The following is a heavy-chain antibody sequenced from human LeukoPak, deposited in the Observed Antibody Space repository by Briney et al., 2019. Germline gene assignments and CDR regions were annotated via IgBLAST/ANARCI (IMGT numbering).Heavy chain of an antibody. CDR3: ARDPAAAGTGY. Sequence: GGSLRLSCAASGFTFSSYSMNWVRQAPGKGLEWVSYISSSSSTIYYADSVKGRFTISRDNAKNSLYLQMNSLRDVDTAVYYCARDPAAAGTGYWGQGTLVTVSS. CDR2: ISSSSSTI. CDR1: GFTFSSYS. V-gene: IGHV3-48*02. J-gene: IGHJ4*02. D-gene: IGHD6-13*01.